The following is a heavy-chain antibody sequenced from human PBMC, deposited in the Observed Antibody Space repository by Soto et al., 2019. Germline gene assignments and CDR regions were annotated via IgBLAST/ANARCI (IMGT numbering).Heavy chain of an antibody. D-gene: IGHD5-18*01. J-gene: IGHJ4*02. CDR1: GGSVSSDNYY. CDR2: IYYSGSS. CDR3: ARDQFRYGPYFFDY. Sequence: SETLSLTCTVSGGSVSSDNYYWSWIRQPPGKGLEWIGYIYYSGSSNYNPSLKSRVTISADTSKNQFSLKLSSVTAADTAVYYCARDQFRYGPYFFDYWGQGTLVTVS. V-gene: IGHV4-61*01.